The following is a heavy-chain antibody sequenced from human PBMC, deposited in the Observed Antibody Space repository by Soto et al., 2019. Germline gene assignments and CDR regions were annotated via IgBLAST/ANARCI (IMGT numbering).Heavy chain of an antibody. CDR2: INAGNGNT. D-gene: IGHD3-22*01. V-gene: IGHV1-3*01. CDR1: GYTFTSYA. J-gene: IGHJ4*02. CDR3: ARAPDYYDSSGRGRDFDY. Sequence: GASVKVSCKASGYTFTSYAMHWVRQAPGQRLEWMGWINAGNGNTKYSQKFQGRVTITRDTSASTAYMELSSLRSEDTAVYYCARAPDYYDSSGRGRDFDYWGQGTLVTVSS.